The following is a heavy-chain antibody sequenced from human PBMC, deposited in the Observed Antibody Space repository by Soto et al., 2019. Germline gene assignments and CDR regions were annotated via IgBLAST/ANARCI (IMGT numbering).Heavy chain of an antibody. CDR2: IYYSGST. J-gene: IGHJ3*02. D-gene: IGHD4-17*01. CDR3: ARDGDYVSRDAFDI. CDR1: GGSISSGGYY. Sequence: LSLTCTVSGGSISSGGYYWSWIRQHPGKGLEWIGYIYYSGSTYYNPSLKSRVTISVDTSKNQFSLKLGSVTAADTAVYYCARDGDYVSRDAFDIWGQGTMVTVSS. V-gene: IGHV4-31*03.